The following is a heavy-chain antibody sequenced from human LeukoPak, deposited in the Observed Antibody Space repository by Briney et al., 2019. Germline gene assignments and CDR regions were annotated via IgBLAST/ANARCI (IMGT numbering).Heavy chain of an antibody. CDR1: GFTFSSYG. D-gene: IGHD3-16*01. Sequence: GGSLRLSCAASGFTFSSYGMHWVRQAPGKGLEWVAFIRYDGSHKYYADSVKGRFTISRDNSKNTLYLQMNSLRAEDTAVYYCAKDFYDFAGDYWGQGTLVTVSS. V-gene: IGHV3-30*02. J-gene: IGHJ4*02. CDR2: IRYDGSHK. CDR3: AKDFYDFAGDY.